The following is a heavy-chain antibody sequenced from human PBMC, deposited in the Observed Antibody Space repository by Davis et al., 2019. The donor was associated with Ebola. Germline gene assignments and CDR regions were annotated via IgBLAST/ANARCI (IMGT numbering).Heavy chain of an antibody. CDR2: MNPNSGNT. D-gene: IGHD2-15*01. V-gene: IGHV1-8*02. CDR3: ARERIVVVVAATLDEHYYYGMDV. Sequence: ASVKVSCKASGCTFSSYTISWVRQAPGQGLEWMGWMNPNSGNTGYAQKFQGRGTMTRDTSTSTVYMELSSLRSEDTAVYYCARERIVVVVAATLDEHYYYGMDVWGQGTTITVSS. CDR1: GCTFSSYT. J-gene: IGHJ6*01.